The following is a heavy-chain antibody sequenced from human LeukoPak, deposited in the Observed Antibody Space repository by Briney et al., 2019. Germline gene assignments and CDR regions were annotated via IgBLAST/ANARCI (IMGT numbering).Heavy chain of an antibody. V-gene: IGHV3-23*01. J-gene: IGHJ4*02. Sequence: GGSLRLSCAASGFTFSIYTMSWVRQAPGKGLEGVSAIIGSGVSTYYADSVKGRFTISRDNSKHTLYLQMNGLRAEDTAVYYCAKVPLLYDSSGSPIDYWGQGTLVTVSS. CDR2: IIGSGVST. CDR1: GFTFSIYT. CDR3: AKVPLLYDSSGSPIDY. D-gene: IGHD3-22*01.